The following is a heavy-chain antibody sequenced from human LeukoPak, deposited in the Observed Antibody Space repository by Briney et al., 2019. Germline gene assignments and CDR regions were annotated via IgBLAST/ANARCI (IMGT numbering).Heavy chain of an antibody. CDR2: INHSGST. J-gene: IGHJ4*02. CDR3: ARDYYGLDY. CDR1: GGSFSGYY. V-gene: IGHV4-34*01. D-gene: IGHD3-10*01. Sequence: SETLSLTCAVYGGSFSGYYWSWIRQPPGKGLEWIGEINHSGSTNYNPSLKSRVTISVDRSKNQFSLKLSSVTAADTAVYYCARDYYGLDYWGQGTLVTVSS.